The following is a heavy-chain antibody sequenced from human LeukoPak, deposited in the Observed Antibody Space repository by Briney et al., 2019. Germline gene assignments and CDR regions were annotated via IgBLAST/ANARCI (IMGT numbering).Heavy chain of an antibody. CDR1: GFTFSGYG. CDR3: AKVRNIVLMVYALDY. D-gene: IGHD2-8*01. V-gene: IGHV3-30*18. CDR2: ISYDGSNK. Sequence: GRSLRLSCAASGFTFSGYGMHWVRQAPGKGLEWVAVISYDGSNKYYADSVKGRFTISRDNSKNTLYLQMNSLRAEDTAVYYCAKVRNIVLMVYALDYWGQGTLVTVSS. J-gene: IGHJ4*02.